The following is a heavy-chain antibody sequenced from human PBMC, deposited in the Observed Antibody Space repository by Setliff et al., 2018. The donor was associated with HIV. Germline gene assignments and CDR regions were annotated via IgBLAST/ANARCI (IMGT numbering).Heavy chain of an antibody. J-gene: IGHJ5*02. CDR3: TTGSCSRTSCRP. CDR1: GFTFSNAW. Sequence: GGSLRLSCAAAGFTFSNAWMTWVRQAPGKGLEWVARIRNKKNGGTTYYAAPVEGRFTISRDDSKNTLSLQMNNLKTEDTAVYYCTTGSCSRTSCRPWGQGTLVTAPQ. V-gene: IGHV3-15*01. D-gene: IGHD2-2*01. CDR2: IRNKKNGGTT.